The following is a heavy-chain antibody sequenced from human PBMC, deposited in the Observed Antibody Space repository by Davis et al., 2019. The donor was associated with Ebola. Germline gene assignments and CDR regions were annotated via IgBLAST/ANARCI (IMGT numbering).Heavy chain of an antibody. V-gene: IGHV3-30*18. J-gene: IGHJ6*02. CDR2: ISYDGSNK. CDR3: AKEGRTEDYYYGMDV. CDR1: GFTFSSYG. Sequence: PGGSLRLSCAASGFTFSSYGMHWVRQAPGKGLEWVAVISYDGSNKYYADSVKGRFTISRDNSKNTLYLQMNSLRAEDTVVYYCAKEGRTEDYYYGMDVWGQGTTVTVSS.